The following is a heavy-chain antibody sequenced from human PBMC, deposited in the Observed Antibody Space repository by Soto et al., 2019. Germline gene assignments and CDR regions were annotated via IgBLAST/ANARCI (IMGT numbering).Heavy chain of an antibody. CDR2: INPNGDRT. CDR1: GYTFTSTW. V-gene: IGHV1-46*01. CDR3: ARDQSLSETYWWLDA. D-gene: IGHD2-15*01. Sequence: QVQLVQSGAEVKKPGASVKVSCKASGYTFTSTWMHWVRQAHGQGLEWMGVINPNGDRTIYAEKFQGRVTLTRDTSTATDYMELSSLKSEDTAMYYCARDQSLSETYWWLDAWGQGTLVTVSS. J-gene: IGHJ5*02.